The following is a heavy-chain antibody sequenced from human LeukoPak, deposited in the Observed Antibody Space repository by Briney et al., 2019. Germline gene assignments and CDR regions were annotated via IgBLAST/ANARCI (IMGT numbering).Heavy chain of an antibody. Sequence: SETLSLTCTVSGGSISSYYWSWIRQPPGKGLEWIGYIYYSGSTNYNPSLKSRVTISVDTSKNQFSLKLSSVTAADTAVYYCARPLGDSSGYAFDIWSQGTMVTVSS. CDR3: ARPLGDSSGYAFDI. CDR2: IYYSGST. D-gene: IGHD3-22*01. CDR1: GGSISSYY. J-gene: IGHJ3*02. V-gene: IGHV4-59*01.